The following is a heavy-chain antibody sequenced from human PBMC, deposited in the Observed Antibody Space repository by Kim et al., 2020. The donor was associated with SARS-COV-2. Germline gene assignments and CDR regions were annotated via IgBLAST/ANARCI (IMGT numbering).Heavy chain of an antibody. Sequence: SETLSLTCTVSGGSISSSSYYWGWIRQPPGKGLEWIGSIYYSGSTSYNPSLKSRVTISVDTSKNQFSLKLSSVTAADTAVYYCARQRGLLWFGDLYSEDAFDIWGQGTMVTVSS. D-gene: IGHD3-10*01. J-gene: IGHJ3*02. CDR2: IYYSGST. V-gene: IGHV4-39*01. CDR1: GGSISSSSYY. CDR3: ARQRGLLWFGDLYSEDAFDI.